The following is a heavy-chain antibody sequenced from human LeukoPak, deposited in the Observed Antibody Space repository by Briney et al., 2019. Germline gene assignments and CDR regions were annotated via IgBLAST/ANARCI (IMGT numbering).Heavy chain of an antibody. Sequence: SETLSLTCTVSGGSISTLYWSWVRQPPGKGLEWVGYIFYSETTNYNPSLKSRVTISVDTSKNQFSLRLSSLTDADTAVYYCARHLTRRDYFYYGMDVWGQGAPVTVSS. V-gene: IGHV4-59*08. CDR3: ARHLTRRDYFYYGMDV. CDR1: GGSISTLY. J-gene: IGHJ6*02. CDR2: IFYSETT.